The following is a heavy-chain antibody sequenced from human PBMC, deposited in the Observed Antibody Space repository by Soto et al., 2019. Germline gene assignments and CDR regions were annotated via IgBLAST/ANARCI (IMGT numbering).Heavy chain of an antibody. CDR1: GFTFSSYW. D-gene: IGHD2-2*01. V-gene: IGHV3-7*01. CDR2: IKQDGSEK. Sequence: EVQLVESGGGLVQPGGSLRLSCAASGFTFSSYWMSWVRQAPGKGLEWVANIKQDGSEKYYVDSVKGRFTISRDNAKNSLYLQMNSLRAEDTAVYYCARVRGYCSSTSCYNDAFDIWGQGTMVTVSS. CDR3: ARVRGYCSSTSCYNDAFDI. J-gene: IGHJ3*02.